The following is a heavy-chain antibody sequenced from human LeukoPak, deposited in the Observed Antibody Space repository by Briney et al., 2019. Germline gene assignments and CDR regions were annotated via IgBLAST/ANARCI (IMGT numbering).Heavy chain of an antibody. J-gene: IGHJ6*02. CDR2: IYYSGST. V-gene: IGHV4-59*08. CDR3: ARAQYYYGMDV. Sequence: SETLSLTCTVSGGSISSYYWSWIRQPPGKGLGWIGYIYYSGSTNYNPSLKSRVTISVDTSKNQFSLKLSSVTAADTAVYYCARAQYYYGMDVWGQGTTVTVSS. CDR1: GGSISSYY.